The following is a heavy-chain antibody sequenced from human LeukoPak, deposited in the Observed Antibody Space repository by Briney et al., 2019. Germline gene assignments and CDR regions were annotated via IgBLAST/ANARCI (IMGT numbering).Heavy chain of an antibody. CDR1: VYTFTNYD. CDR2: MNPNSGNT. V-gene: IGHV1-8*01. CDR3: ARGLQAAAGTIDY. J-gene: IGHJ4*02. Sequence: ASVKVSCKASVYTFTNYDINWVRQATGQGLAWMGWMNPNSGNTGYAQKFQGRVTMTRNTSISTAYMELSSLRSEDTAVYYCARGLQAAAGTIDYWGQGTLVTVSS. D-gene: IGHD6-13*01.